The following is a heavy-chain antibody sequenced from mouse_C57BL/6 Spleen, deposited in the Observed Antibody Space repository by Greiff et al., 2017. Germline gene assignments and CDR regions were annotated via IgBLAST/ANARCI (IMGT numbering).Heavy chain of an antibody. CDR1: GYTFTDYE. CDR2: IDPETGGS. D-gene: IGHD1-1*01. V-gene: IGHV1-15*01. Sequence: VQLQQSGAELVRPGASVTLSCKASGYTFTDYEMHWVKQTPVHGLEWIGAIDPETGGSAYNQKLKGKAILTADKSSSTAYMELRSLTSEDSAVYYCTRGVYYGSSYPYYCDYWGQGTTLTVSS. J-gene: IGHJ2*01. CDR3: TRGVYYGSSYPYYCDY.